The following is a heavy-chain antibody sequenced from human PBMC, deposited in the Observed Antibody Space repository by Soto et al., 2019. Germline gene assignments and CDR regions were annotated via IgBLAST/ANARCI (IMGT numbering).Heavy chain of an antibody. Sequence: SGPTLVNPTQTLTLTCTFSGFSLSTSGMCVSWIRQPPGKALEWLARIDWDDDKYYSTSLKTRLTISKDTSKNQVVLTMTNMDPVDTATYYCARTRPQFRIAAAGTMDVWGKGNTVTVSS. CDR1: GFSLSTSGMC. D-gene: IGHD6-13*01. CDR3: ARTRPQFRIAAAGTMDV. V-gene: IGHV2-70*11. CDR2: IDWDDDK. J-gene: IGHJ6*03.